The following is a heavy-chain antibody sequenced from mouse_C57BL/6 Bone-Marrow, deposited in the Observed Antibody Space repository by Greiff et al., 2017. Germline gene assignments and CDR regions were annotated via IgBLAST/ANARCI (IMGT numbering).Heavy chain of an antibody. CDR3: AISCPLGRGVDY. CDR1: GYTFTSYW. Sequence: VQLQQPGAELVKPGASVKMSCKASGYTFTSYWITWVKQRPGQGLEWIGDIYPTSGRTNYNEKFKSKAILTVDTSSNTASMPLSSLTSEDSAVFYCAISCPLGRGVDYWGQGTALTVSS. CDR2: IYPTSGRT. V-gene: IGHV1-55*01. D-gene: IGHD4-1*01. J-gene: IGHJ2*01.